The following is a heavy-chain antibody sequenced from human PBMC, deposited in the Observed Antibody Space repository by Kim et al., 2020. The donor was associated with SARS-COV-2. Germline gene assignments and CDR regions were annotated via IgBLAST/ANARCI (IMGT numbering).Heavy chain of an antibody. CDR3: AREAPVFRRYGMDV. Sequence: QKFQGRVTMTRNTSISTAYMELSSLRSEDTAVYYCAREAPVFRRYGMDVWGQGTTVTVSS. J-gene: IGHJ6*02. V-gene: IGHV1-8*01. D-gene: IGHD1-20*01.